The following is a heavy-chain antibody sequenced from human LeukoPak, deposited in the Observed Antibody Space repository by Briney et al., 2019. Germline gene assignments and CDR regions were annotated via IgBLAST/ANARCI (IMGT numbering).Heavy chain of an antibody. D-gene: IGHD6-19*01. CDR1: GYTFTTYD. J-gene: IGHJ6*03. V-gene: IGHV1-18*01. CDR2: ISAYNGNT. Sequence: ASVKVSCKASGYTFTTYDISWVRQAPGQGLEWMGWISAYNGNTNYAQKLQGRVTMTTDTSTSTAYMELRSLRSDDTAVYYCARRGSSGWYPYYYYYMDVWGKGTTVTISS. CDR3: ARRGSSGWYPYYYYYMDV.